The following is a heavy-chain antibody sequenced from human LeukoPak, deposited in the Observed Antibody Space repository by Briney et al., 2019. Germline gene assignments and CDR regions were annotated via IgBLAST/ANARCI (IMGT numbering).Heavy chain of an antibody. CDR3: ASSIVVVPADNQDYYYMDV. J-gene: IGHJ6*03. D-gene: IGHD2-2*01. CDR1: GFTFSSYS. V-gene: IGHV3-21*01. CDR2: ISSSSSYI. Sequence: GGSLRLSCAASGFTFSSYSMNWVRQAPGKGLEWVSSISSSSSYIYYADSVKGRFTISRDNAKNTLYLQMNSLRAEDTAVYYCASSIVVVPADNQDYYYMDVWGKGTTVTVSS.